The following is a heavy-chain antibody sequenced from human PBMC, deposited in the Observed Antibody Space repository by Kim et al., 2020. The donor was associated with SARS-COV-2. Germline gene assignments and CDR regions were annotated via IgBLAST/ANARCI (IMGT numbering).Heavy chain of an antibody. CDR3: VRAQRGAGLGY. CDR2: TYYRSKWFS. CDR1: GDSVSSSTPT. J-gene: IGHJ4*02. V-gene: IGHV6-1*01. Sequence: SQTLSLTCAISGDSVSSSTPTWNWIRQSPSRGLEWLGRTYYRSKWFSDYALSVKGRITIDPDTSKNLFSLQLNSVTPEDTAVYYCVRAQRGAGLGYWGQG.